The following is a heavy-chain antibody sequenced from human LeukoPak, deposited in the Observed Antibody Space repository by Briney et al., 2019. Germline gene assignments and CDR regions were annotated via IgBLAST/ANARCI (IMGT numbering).Heavy chain of an antibody. CDR1: GYTLTELS. D-gene: IGHD5-24*01. CDR3: ATARWLHQASDH. CDR2: FDPEDGET. Sequence: GASVTVSCKVSGYTLTELSMHWVRQAPGKGLEWMGVFDPEDGETIYAQKFQGRVTMTEDTSTDTAYMELSSLRSEDTAVYYCATARWLHQASDHWGQGTLVTVSS. J-gene: IGHJ4*02. V-gene: IGHV1-24*01.